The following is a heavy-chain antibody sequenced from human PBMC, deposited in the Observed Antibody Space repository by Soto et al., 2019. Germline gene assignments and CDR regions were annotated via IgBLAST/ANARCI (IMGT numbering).Heavy chain of an antibody. V-gene: IGHV4-59*01. CDR1: GGSISSYY. D-gene: IGHD3-22*01. Sequence: SETLSLTCTVSGGSISSYYWSWIRQPPGKGLKWIGYIYFSGSTNYNPSFKSRVTISVDTSKNQFSLMLSSVTAADTAVYYCAIGGRYYYDSSGYYTRLWYFDYWGQGTLVTVSS. J-gene: IGHJ4*02. CDR2: IYFSGST. CDR3: AIGGRYYYDSSGYYTRLWYFDY.